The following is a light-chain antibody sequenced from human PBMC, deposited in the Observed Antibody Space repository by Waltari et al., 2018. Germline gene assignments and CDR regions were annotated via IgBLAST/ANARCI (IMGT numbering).Light chain of an antibody. CDR1: QSVSSN. Sequence: ETGMTQYPDTLSVSAGERATLSCRASQSVSSNLAWYQHKPGQAPRLLIYGASIRATGIPARFSGSGVLTDFTLTISNLQPEDVAVYYCQQYYVFPRTFGQGTKVTIK. CDR2: GAS. V-gene: IGKV3-15*01. J-gene: IGKJ1*01. CDR3: QQYYVFPRT.